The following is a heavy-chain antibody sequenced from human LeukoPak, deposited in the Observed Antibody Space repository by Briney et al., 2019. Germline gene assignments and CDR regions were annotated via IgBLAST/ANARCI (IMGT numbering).Heavy chain of an antibody. CDR2: ISSSGSTI. V-gene: IGHV3-11*04. J-gene: IGHJ4*02. D-gene: IGHD6-13*01. CDR3: AKDPSSSWHRLPDY. Sequence: PGGSLRLSCAASGFTFSDYYMSWIRQAPGKGLEWVSYISSSGSTIYYADSVKGRFTISRDNAKNSLYLQMNSLRAEDTAVYYWAKDPSSSWHRLPDYWGQGTLVTVSS. CDR1: GFTFSDYY.